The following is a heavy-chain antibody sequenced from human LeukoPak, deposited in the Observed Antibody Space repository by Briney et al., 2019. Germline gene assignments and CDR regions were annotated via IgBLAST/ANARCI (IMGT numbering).Heavy chain of an antibody. D-gene: IGHD3-9*01. V-gene: IGHV4-39*07. CDR3: ARTTYYDILTGYYYYYYMDV. Sequence: PSETLALTRAVSGGPLSSSSYYWGWIRQPPGKGLEWIGSIYYSGSTYYNPSLKSRVTISVDTSKNQFSLKLSSVTAADTAVYYCARTTYYDILTGYYYYYYMDVWGKGTTVTVS. J-gene: IGHJ6*03. CDR2: IYYSGST. CDR1: GGPLSSSSYY.